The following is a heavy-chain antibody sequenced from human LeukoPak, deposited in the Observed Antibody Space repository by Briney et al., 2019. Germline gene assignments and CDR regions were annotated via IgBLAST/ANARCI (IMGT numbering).Heavy chain of an antibody. J-gene: IGHJ1*01. Sequence: SVKVSCKASGGTFSSYAISWVRQAPGQGLEGMGGIIPIFGTANYAQKFQGRVTITADESTSTAYMELSSLRSEDTAVYYCAGSTVTRLAEYFQHWGQGTLVTVSS. CDR3: AGSTVTRLAEYFQH. CDR1: GGTFSSYA. D-gene: IGHD4-17*01. CDR2: IIPIFGTA. V-gene: IGHV1-69*13.